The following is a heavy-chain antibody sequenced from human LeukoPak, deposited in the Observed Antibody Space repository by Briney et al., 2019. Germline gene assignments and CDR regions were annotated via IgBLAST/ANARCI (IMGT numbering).Heavy chain of an antibody. CDR2: ISYDGSNK. V-gene: IGHV3-30-3*01. CDR1: GFTFSSYA. D-gene: IGHD4-17*01. J-gene: IGHJ4*02. CDR3: ARDPSTVTYIYYFDY. Sequence: GGSLRLSCAASGFTFSSYAMSWVRQAPGKGLEWVAVISYDGSNKYYADSVKGRFTISRDNSKNTLYLQMNSLRAEDTAVYYCARDPSTVTYIYYFDYWGQGTLVTVSS.